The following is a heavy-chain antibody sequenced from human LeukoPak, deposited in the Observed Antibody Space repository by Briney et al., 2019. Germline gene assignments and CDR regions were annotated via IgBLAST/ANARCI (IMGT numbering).Heavy chain of an antibody. CDR2: ISSSSSYI. CDR3: AREAGLLWFGTFDP. J-gene: IGHJ5*02. D-gene: IGHD3-10*01. CDR1: GFTFSSYS. Sequence: GGSLRLSCAASGFTFSSYSMNWVRQAPGKGLEWVSSISSSSSYIYYAASEKGRFTISRDNAKNSLYLQMNSLRAEDTAVYYCAREAGLLWFGTFDPWGQGTLVTVSS. V-gene: IGHV3-21*01.